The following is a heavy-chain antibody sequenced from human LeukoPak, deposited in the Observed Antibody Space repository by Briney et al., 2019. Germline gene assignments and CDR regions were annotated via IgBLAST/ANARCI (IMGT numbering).Heavy chain of an antibody. D-gene: IGHD3-22*01. Sequence: ASVKVSCKASGYTFTGYYMHWVRQAPGHGLVWMGWINPNSGGTNYAQKFQGRVTMTRDTSISTAYMELSRLRSDDTAVYYCARDSDYYDSSGYSDWGQGTLVTVSS. CDR1: GYTFTGYY. V-gene: IGHV1-2*02. CDR2: INPNSGGT. J-gene: IGHJ4*02. CDR3: ARDSDYYDSSGYSD.